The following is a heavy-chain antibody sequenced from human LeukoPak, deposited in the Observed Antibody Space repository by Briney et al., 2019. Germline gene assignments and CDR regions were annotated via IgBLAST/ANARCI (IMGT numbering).Heavy chain of an antibody. CDR1: GFTFSNYN. CDR2: ITSGGTYT. Sequence: GGSLRLSCADSGFTFSNYNMNWVRQAPGKAMEWVSSITSGGTYTFYADSVKGRFTISRDNAKNSLYLQMDSLGPEDTAVYYCARDPYSGNYGTYYYYYMDVWGKGTTVTISS. V-gene: IGHV3-21*01. J-gene: IGHJ6*03. CDR3: ARDPYSGNYGTYYYYYMDV. D-gene: IGHD1-26*01.